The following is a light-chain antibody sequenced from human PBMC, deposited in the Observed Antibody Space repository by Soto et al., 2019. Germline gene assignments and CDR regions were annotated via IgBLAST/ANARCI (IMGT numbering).Light chain of an antibody. CDR2: DVS. V-gene: IGLV2-14*03. CDR3: TSYTTSSTVFV. J-gene: IGLJ1*01. CDR1: NSDVGGYNY. Sequence: QSALTQPASVSGSPGQSVSISCTGTNSDVGGYNYVSWYQQHPGKAPKLMIYDVSNRPSGVSDRFSGSKSANTASLTISGRQDEDEAEYYCTSYTTSSTVFVFGTGTKLTVL.